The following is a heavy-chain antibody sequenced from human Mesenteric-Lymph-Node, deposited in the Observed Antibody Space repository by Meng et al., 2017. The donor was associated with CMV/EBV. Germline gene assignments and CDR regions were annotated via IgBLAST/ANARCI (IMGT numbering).Heavy chain of an antibody. CDR2: ISSSSSYI. CDR3: AKVSYPVFGWFDP. J-gene: IGHJ5*02. CDR1: GFTFSSYS. Sequence: GGSLRLSCAASGFTFSSYSMNWVRQAPGKGLEWVSSISSSSSYIYYADSVKGRFTISRDNSNNTLYLQMNSLRAEDTAVYYCAKVSYPVFGWFDPWGQGTLVTVSS. V-gene: IGHV3-21*04. D-gene: IGHD3-16*01.